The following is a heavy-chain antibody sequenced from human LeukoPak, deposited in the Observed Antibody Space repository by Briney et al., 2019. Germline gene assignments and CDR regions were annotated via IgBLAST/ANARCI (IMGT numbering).Heavy chain of an antibody. CDR3: ARDLTVTTQPKPHYGMDV. Sequence: VASVKVSCKASGYTFTGYYMHWVRQAPAQGLEWMGWINPNSGGTNYAQKFQGRVTMTRDTSISTAYMELSRLRSDDTAVYYCARDLTVTTQPKPHYGMDVWGQGTTVTVSS. V-gene: IGHV1-2*02. J-gene: IGHJ6*02. CDR1: GYTFTGYY. CDR2: INPNSGGT. D-gene: IGHD4-11*01.